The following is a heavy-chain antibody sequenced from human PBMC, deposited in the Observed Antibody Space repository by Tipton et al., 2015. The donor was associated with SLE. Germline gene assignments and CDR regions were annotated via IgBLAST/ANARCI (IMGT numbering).Heavy chain of an antibody. J-gene: IGHJ3*02. CDR3: ARARLDIVVVPAALRGAFDI. D-gene: IGHD2-2*02. Sequence: GLVKPSETLSLTCTVSGGSISSSSYYWSWIRQPAGKGLEWIGRIYTSGSTNYNPSLKSRVTISVDTSKNQFSLKLSSVTAADTAVYYCARARLDIVVVPAALRGAFDIWGQGTMVTVSS. V-gene: IGHV4-61*02. CDR1: GGSISSSSYY. CDR2: IYTSGST.